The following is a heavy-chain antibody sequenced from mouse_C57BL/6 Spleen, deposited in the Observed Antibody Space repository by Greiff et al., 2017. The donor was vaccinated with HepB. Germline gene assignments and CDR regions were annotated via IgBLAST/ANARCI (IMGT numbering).Heavy chain of an antibody. J-gene: IGHJ1*03. CDR3: ARIYYGSSYEYFDV. D-gene: IGHD1-1*01. CDR1: GYTFTSYW. V-gene: IGHV1-64*01. CDR2: IHPNSGST. Sequence: VQLQQPGAELVKPGASVKLSCKASGYTFTSYWMHWVKQRPGQGLEWIGMIHPNSGSTNYNEKFKSKATLTVDKSSSTAYMQLSSLTSEDSAVYYCARIYYGSSYEYFDVWGTGTTVTVSS.